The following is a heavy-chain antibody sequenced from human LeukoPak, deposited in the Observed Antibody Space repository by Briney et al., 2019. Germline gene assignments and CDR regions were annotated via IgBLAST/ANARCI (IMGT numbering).Heavy chain of an antibody. V-gene: IGHV1-18*01. CDR1: GYTFTSYG. CDR2: ISAHNGNT. J-gene: IGHJ5*02. CDR3: ARDRLVLGSTSPGGNNWFDP. Sequence: ASVKVSCKASGYTFTSYGISWVRQAPGQGLEWMGWISAHNGNTNYAQKFQGRVTMTTDTSTSTAYMELRSLRSDDTAVYYCARDRLVLGSTSPGGNNWFDPWGQGTLVTVSS. D-gene: IGHD2-2*01.